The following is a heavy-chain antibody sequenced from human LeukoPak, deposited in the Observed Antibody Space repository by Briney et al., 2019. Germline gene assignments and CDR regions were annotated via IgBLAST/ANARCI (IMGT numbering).Heavy chain of an antibody. J-gene: IGHJ5*02. D-gene: IGHD3-3*01. V-gene: IGHV4-34*01. CDR3: ARRTGITIFGVVRNWFDP. Sequence: SETLSLTCAVYGGSFSGYYWSWIRQPPGKGLEWIGSIYYSGSTYYNPSLKSRVTISVDTSKNQFSLKLSSVTAADTAVYYCARRTGITIFGVVRNWFDPWGQGTLVTVSS. CDR2: IYYSGST. CDR1: GGSFSGYY.